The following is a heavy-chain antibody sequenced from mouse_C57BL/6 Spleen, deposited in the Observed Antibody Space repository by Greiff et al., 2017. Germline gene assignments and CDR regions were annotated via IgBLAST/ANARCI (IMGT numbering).Heavy chain of an antibody. CDR3: ARGGTVVAFDY. J-gene: IGHJ2*01. Sequence: VKLMESGPELVKPGASVKISCKASGYAFSSSWMNWVKQRPGKGLEWIGRIYPGDGDTNYNGKFKGKATLTADKSSSTAYMQLSSLTSEDSAVYFCARGGTVVAFDYWGQGTTLTVSS. D-gene: IGHD1-1*01. CDR1: GYAFSSSW. CDR2: IYPGDGDT. V-gene: IGHV1-82*01.